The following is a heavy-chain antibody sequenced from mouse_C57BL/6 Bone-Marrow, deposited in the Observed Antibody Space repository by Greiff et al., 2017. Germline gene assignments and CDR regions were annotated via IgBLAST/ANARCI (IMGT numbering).Heavy chain of an antibody. CDR3: ARRSPDYYGSSYDY. J-gene: IGHJ2*01. V-gene: IGHV1-81*01. CDR2: IYPRSGNT. CDR1: GYTFTSYG. D-gene: IGHD1-1*01. Sequence: VQLVESGAELARPGASVKLSCKASGYTFTSYGISWVKQRTGQGLEWIGEIYPRSGNTYYNEKFKGKATLTADKSSSTAYMELRSLTSEDSAVYFCARRSPDYYGSSYDYWGQGTTLTVSS.